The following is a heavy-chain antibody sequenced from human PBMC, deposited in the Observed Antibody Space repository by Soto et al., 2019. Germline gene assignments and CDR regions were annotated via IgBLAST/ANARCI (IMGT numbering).Heavy chain of an antibody. CDR3: AHRNGDSRAFDI. CDR1: GFSLSTSGVG. Sequence: QITLKESGPTLVKPTQTLTLTCTFSGFSLSTSGVGVGWIRQPPGTALEWLALIYWDDDKRYSPSLKSSLTITKDSSKNRVVITMTNMDTVDTATYYCAHRNGDSRAFDIWGHGTMVTVSS. J-gene: IGHJ3*02. D-gene: IGHD7-27*01. CDR2: IYWDDDK. V-gene: IGHV2-5*02.